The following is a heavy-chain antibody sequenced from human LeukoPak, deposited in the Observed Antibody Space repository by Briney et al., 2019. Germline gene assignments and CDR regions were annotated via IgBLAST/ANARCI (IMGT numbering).Heavy chain of an antibody. Sequence: GGSLRLSCAVSGITLGNYGMSWVRQPPGKGLEWVAGISDSGGSTNYADSVKGRFTISRDTPRNTLYLQMNSLGAEDTAVYFCAKRGVVIRVFLVGFHKEAYYFDSWGQGALVTVSS. CDR2: ISDSGGST. CDR3: AKRGVVIRVFLVGFHKEAYYFDS. D-gene: IGHD3-10*01. J-gene: IGHJ4*02. CDR1: GITLGNYG. V-gene: IGHV3-23*01.